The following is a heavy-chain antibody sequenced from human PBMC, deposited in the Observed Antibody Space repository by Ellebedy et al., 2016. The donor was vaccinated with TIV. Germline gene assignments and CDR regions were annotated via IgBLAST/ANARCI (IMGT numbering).Heavy chain of an antibody. D-gene: IGHD5-18*01. CDR3: GTPMVGDFSYYYMDV. J-gene: IGHJ6*03. Sequence: ASVKVSXXASGYTFTSYDIHWVRQAPGQGLEWMGWVNPNSGYTGYAQMFQGRVTMTRNTSINTAYMELRSPRSDDTAVYYCGTPMVGDFSYYYMDVWGKGTTVTVSS. CDR2: VNPNSGYT. CDR1: GYTFTSYD. V-gene: IGHV1-8*01.